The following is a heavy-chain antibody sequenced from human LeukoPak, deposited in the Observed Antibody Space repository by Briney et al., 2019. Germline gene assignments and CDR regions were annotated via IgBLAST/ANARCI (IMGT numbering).Heavy chain of an antibody. J-gene: IGHJ4*02. CDR2: IFGNRKRV. CDR1: GPYIQDYA. V-gene: IGHV3-9*01. CDR3: IKETSAGGLDY. Sequence: GKSLRLSCKASGPYIQDYAMHWVRQAPGKGLEWVSGIFGNRKRVDYADSVKGRFTVSRDNAKNSLYLQMNNLRLEDTALYHCIKETSAGGLDYWGQGTLVTVSS. D-gene: IGHD4-23*01.